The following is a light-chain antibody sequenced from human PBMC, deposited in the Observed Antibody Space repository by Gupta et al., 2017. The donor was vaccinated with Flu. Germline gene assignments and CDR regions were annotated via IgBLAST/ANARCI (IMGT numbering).Light chain of an antibody. CDR2: QDK. J-gene: IGLJ2*01. CDR3: QAGDSNTVV. CDR1: QVGCKY. Sequence: YEVTQPLSMSVSPGPTATITCSGDQVGCKYVCGYQQKPGQSPVVVIYQDKRRTAGIPERFSGSTSATTATLTISGTEEVDDDYYDCQAGDSNTVVFGGGTKLTVL. V-gene: IGLV3-1*01.